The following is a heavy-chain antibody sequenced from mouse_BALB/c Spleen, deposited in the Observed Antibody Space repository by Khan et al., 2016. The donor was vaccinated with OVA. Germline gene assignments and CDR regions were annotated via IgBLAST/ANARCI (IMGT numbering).Heavy chain of an antibody. V-gene: IGHV2-6-7*01. CDR3: AEAYYGNCRGAIDY. CDR1: GFSLTGYG. CDR2: IWGDGST. D-gene: IGHD2-10*01. J-gene: IGHJ4*01. Sequence: QMQLEESGPGLVAPSQSLSITCTVSGFSLTGYGVNWVRQPPGKGLEWLGMIWGDGSTDYNSALKSRLNLSKDNSKCHVFLKMNSLQTDDTARYYCAEAYYGNCRGAIDYWGQGTSVTVSS.